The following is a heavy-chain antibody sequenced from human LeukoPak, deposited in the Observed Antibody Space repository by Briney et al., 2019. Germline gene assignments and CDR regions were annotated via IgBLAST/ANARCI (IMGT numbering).Heavy chain of an antibody. J-gene: IGHJ4*02. D-gene: IGHD6-19*01. CDR1: GFTFISYA. Sequence: GGSLRLSCAASGFTFISYAMEWVRQAPGKGLEWVAVISYDGSDKNYADSVKGRFTISRDDSMDTLYLQMNSLRAEDTAVYYCARAVYRSGGYYFDYWGQGILVTVSS. CDR2: ISYDGSDK. V-gene: IGHV3-30*04. CDR3: ARAVYRSGGYYFDY.